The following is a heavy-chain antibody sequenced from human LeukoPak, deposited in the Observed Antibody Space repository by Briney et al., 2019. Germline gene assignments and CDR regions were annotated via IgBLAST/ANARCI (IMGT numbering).Heavy chain of an antibody. Sequence: KPSETLSLTCTVSGYSSSIDYYWGWIRQAPGKGLEWIGSLHRSGSPYYNPSLKSRVTISGDTSKSQFSLRLTSVTAADTAVYYCAGTSSGYYSTDYWGQGTLVTVSS. J-gene: IGHJ4*02. V-gene: IGHV4-38-2*02. CDR2: LHRSGSP. CDR3: AGTSSGYYSTDY. CDR1: GYSSSIDYY. D-gene: IGHD5-12*01.